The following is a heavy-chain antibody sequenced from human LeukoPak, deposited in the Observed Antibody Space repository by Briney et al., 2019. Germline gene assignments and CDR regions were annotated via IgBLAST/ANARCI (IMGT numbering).Heavy chain of an antibody. CDR2: INTNTGNP. CDR3: ARDPVLLWFGELSHYGYYFDY. D-gene: IGHD3-10*01. V-gene: IGHV7-4-1*02. J-gene: IGHJ4*02. CDR1: GYIFTSNA. Sequence: ASVKVSCKASGYIFTSNAMNWVRQAPGQGLERMGWINTNTGNPTYAQGFTGRFVFSLDTSVSTAYLQISSLKAEDTAVYYCARDPVLLWFGELSHYGYYFDYWGQGTLVTVSS.